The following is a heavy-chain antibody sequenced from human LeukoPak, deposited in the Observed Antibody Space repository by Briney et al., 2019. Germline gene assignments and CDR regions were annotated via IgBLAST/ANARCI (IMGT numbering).Heavy chain of an antibody. J-gene: IGHJ4*02. CDR3: ASSRNEMATTY. Sequence: GGSLRLSCAASGFTFSSYWMSWFRQAPGKGLEWVANIKQDGSEKYYVDSVKGRFTISRDNAKNSLYLQMNSLRAEDTAVYYCASSRNEMATTYWGQGTLVTVSS. CDR1: GFTFSSYW. V-gene: IGHV3-7*01. CDR2: IKQDGSEK. D-gene: IGHD5-24*01.